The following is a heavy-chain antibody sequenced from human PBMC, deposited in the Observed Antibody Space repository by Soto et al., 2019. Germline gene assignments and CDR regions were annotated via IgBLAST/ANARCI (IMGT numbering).Heavy chain of an antibody. V-gene: IGHV3-48*01. J-gene: IGHJ6*03. CDR3: ARRYSSPDKSYYYKDV. Sequence: PGGSLRLSCAASGFSFSSYSMNWVRQAPGKGLEWVSYISSSSSTIYYADSLKGRFTISRDNAKNSLYLQMNSLRAEDTAVYYCARRYSSPDKSYYYKDVSGKGTPVTVS. CDR2: ISSSSSTI. D-gene: IGHD6-13*01. CDR1: GFSFSSYS.